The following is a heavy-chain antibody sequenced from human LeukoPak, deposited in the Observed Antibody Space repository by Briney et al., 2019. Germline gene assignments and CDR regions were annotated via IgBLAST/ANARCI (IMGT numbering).Heavy chain of an antibody. CDR3: ARDNSNWFDP. CDR1: GGSISSDY. V-gene: IGHV4-59*01. J-gene: IGHJ5*02. Sequence: SETLSLTCTVSGGSISSDYWSWIRQPPGKGLEWIGYIYYSGSTNYNPSLKSRVTISVDTSKNQFSLKLSSVTAADTAVYYCARDNSNWFDPWGQGTLVTVSS. D-gene: IGHD4-11*01. CDR2: IYYSGST.